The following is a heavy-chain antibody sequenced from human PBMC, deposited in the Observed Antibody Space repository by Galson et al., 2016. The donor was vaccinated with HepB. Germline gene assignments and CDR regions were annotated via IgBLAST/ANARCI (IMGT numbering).Heavy chain of an antibody. CDR1: GFIFSNHA. V-gene: IGHV3-33*01. Sequence: SLRLSCAASGFIFSNHAMHWVRQAPGKGLEWVAIIWFDGSNKYYVDSVKGRFTISRDNSKNTLYLQMNSLRAEDTAVYYCARDAGYGILPGYYRSSWFDPWGQGTLVTVSS. J-gene: IGHJ5*02. CDR3: ARDAGYGILPGYYRSSWFDP. CDR2: IWFDGSNK. D-gene: IGHD3-9*01.